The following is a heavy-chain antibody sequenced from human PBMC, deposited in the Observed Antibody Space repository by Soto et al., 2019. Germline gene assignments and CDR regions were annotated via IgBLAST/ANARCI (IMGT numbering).Heavy chain of an antibody. CDR3: ARYDSSGYYWPYYYYGMDV. CDR1: GFTFSTYS. J-gene: IGHJ6*02. Sequence: GGSLRLSCAASGFTFSTYSMNWVRQAPGKGLEWVSSISDSSSYIYYADSVKGRFTISRDNAKNSLYLQMNSLRAEDTAVYYCARYDSSGYYWPYYYYGMDVWGQGTTVTVLL. D-gene: IGHD3-22*01. CDR2: ISDSSSYI. V-gene: IGHV3-21*01.